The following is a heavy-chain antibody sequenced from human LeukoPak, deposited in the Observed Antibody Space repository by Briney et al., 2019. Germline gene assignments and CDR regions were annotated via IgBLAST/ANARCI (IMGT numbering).Heavy chain of an antibody. D-gene: IGHD2-2*01. CDR2: ISYDGSNK. CDR1: GFTFSSYA. J-gene: IGHJ4*02. Sequence: GGSLRLSCAASGFTFSSYAMHWVRQAPGKGLEWVAVISYDGSNKYYADSVKGRFTISRDNSKNTLYLQMNSLRAEDTAVYYCARDQGRGSTSCYGRYWGQGTLVTVSS. V-gene: IGHV3-30-3*01. CDR3: ARDQGRGSTSCYGRY.